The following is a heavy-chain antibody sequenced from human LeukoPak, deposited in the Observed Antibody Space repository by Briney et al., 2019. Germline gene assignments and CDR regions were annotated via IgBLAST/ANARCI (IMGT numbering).Heavy chain of an antibody. D-gene: IGHD4-17*01. CDR1: GYTVTELS. J-gene: IGHJ4*02. Sequence: ASVKVSCKVSGYTVTELSFHWVRQAPGKGLEWMGGFDPDDAETVFAREFQGRVTMTEDTSTNTAYMELTSLRSEDTAVYCCATGQTTPVLVDTLHFWGQGTLVTVSS. CDR2: FDPDDAET. CDR3: ATGQTTPVLVDTLHF. V-gene: IGHV1-24*01.